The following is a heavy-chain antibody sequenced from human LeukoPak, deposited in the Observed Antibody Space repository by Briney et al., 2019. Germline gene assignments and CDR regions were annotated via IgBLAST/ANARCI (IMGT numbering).Heavy chain of an antibody. V-gene: IGHV5-51*01. CDR2: IFPRDSNT. CDR1: GYSFTSYW. J-gene: IGHJ5*02. D-gene: IGHD6-19*01. Sequence: GESLKISCKGSGYSFTSYWIAWVRQIPGKGLEWMGIIFPRDSNTRYSPSFQGQVTISADKSISTAYLQWSSLKASDTAIYYCARQAGSSWFWFDPWGQGTRVTVSS. CDR3: ARQAGSSWFWFDP.